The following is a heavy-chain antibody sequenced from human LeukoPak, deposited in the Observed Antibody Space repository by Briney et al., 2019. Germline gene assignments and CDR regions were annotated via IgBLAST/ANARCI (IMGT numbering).Heavy chain of an antibody. CDR1: GYSISSGYY. V-gene: IGHV4-38-2*01. Sequence: SETLSLTCAVSGYSISSGYYWGWIRQPPGKGLEWIGSIYHSGSTNYNPSLKSRVTISVDTSKNQFSLKLSSVTAADTAVYYCARGRGFDYWGQGTLVTVSS. J-gene: IGHJ4*02. CDR2: IYHSGST. CDR3: ARGRGFDY.